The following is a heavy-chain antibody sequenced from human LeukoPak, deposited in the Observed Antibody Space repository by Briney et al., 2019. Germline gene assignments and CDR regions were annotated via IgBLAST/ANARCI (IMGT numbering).Heavy chain of an antibody. CDR1: GFTFSDYY. CDR3: ARDGFFGGIDY. D-gene: IGHD3-3*01. J-gene: IGHJ4*02. V-gene: IGHV3-11*06. Sequence: GGSLRLSCAASGFTFSDYYMSWIRQAPGKGLEWISYISSSSFYTSYADSVKGRFTISRDNAKNSLYLQMNSLRAEDTAVYYCARDGFFGGIDYWGQGTLVTVSS. CDR2: ISSSSFYT.